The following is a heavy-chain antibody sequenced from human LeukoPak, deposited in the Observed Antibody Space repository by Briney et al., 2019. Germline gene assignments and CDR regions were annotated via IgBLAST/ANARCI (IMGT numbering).Heavy chain of an antibody. CDR2: IYPEDSDT. CDR3: ASLRSVTNFGVVYYFFDY. J-gene: IGHJ4*02. V-gene: IGHV5-51*01. CDR1: GSSFTYSW. Sequence: GESLQISCKGSGSSFTYSWIGWVRQLPGKGLEWMGIIYPEDSDTTYNPSFLGQVTMSVDRSISTAYLQWSSLKASDTAMYYRASLRSVTNFGVVYYFFDYWGQGTLVTVSS. D-gene: IGHD3-3*01.